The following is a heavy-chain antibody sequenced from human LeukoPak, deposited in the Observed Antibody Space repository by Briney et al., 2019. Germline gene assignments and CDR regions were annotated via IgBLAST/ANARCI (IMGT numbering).Heavy chain of an antibody. J-gene: IGHJ4*02. D-gene: IGHD3-22*01. V-gene: IGHV3-74*01. Sequence: GGSLRLSCAASGFTFSSYWMHWVRQAPGKGLVWVSRINSDGSSTSYADSVKGRFTISRDNAKNTLYLQMNSLRAEDTAVYYCAKEGPTYYYDSSGYYYFGYWGQGTLVTVSS. CDR2: INSDGSST. CDR1: GFTFSSYW. CDR3: AKEGPTYYYDSSGYYYFGY.